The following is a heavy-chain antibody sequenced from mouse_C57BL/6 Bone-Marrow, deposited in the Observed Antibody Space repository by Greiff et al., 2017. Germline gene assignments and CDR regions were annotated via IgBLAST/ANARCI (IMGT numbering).Heavy chain of an antibody. CDR1: GFTFSSYG. CDR3: ARHDAGDYFDY. CDR2: ISSGGSYT. Sequence: EVQGVESGGDLVKPGGSLKLSCAASGFTFSSYGMSWVRQTPDKRLEWVATISSGGSYTDYPDSVKGRFTISRDNAKNTLYLQMSSLKSEDTAMYYCARHDAGDYFDYWGQGTTLTVSS. V-gene: IGHV5-6*01. J-gene: IGHJ2*01.